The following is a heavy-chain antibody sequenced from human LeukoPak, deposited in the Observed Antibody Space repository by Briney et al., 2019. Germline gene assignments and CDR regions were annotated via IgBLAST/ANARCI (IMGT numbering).Heavy chain of an antibody. CDR3: ARDLSSSWSFDY. CDR1: GYTFTGYY. D-gene: IGHD6-13*01. V-gene: IGHV1-2*02. J-gene: IGHJ4*02. Sequence: ASVKVSCKASGYTFTGYYMHWVRQAPGQGLEWMGWINPNSGGTNYAQKFQGRVTMTRDTSISTAYMELSSLRSEDMAVYYCARDLSSSWSFDYWGQGTLVTVSS. CDR2: INPNSGGT.